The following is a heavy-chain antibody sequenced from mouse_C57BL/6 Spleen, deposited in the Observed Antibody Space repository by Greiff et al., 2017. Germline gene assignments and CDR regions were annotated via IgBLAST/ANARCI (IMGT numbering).Heavy chain of an antibody. Sequence: EVKLMESGGGLVKPGGSLKLSCAASGFTFSDYGMHWVRQAPEKGLEWVAYISSGSSTIYYAGTVKGRFTISRDNAKNTLFLQMTSLRSEDTAMYYCAREGVRFAYWGQGTLVTVSA. J-gene: IGHJ3*01. V-gene: IGHV5-17*01. CDR2: ISSGSSTI. CDR3: AREGVRFAY. CDR1: GFTFSDYG.